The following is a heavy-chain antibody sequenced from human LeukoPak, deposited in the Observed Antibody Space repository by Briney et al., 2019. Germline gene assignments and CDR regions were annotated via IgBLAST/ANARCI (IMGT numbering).Heavy chain of an antibody. J-gene: IGHJ5*02. CDR1: VGTFSSYA. V-gene: IGHV1-69*01. D-gene: IGHD2-8*01. CDR3: AREGCVGLIVYAPNTGWFDP. Sequence: SVTVSCKASVGTFSSYAISWVRQAPGQGLEWVGGIIPIFCTANYAQEFQGRVATTEDRFTSTAYMELSSLRSEDTAVSYCAREGCVGLIVYAPNTGWFDPWGQGTMVTVSS. CDR2: IIPIFCTA.